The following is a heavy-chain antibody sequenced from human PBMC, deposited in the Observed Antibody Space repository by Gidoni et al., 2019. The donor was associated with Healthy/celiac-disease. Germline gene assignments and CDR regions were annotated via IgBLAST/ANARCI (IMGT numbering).Heavy chain of an antibody. CDR1: GFTFSSYA. J-gene: IGHJ3*02. V-gene: IGHV3-64D*06. CDR2: ISSNGGST. Sequence: EVQLVESGGGLVQPGGSLRLSCSASGFTFSSYAMHWVRQSPGKGLEYVSAISSNGGSTYYADSVKGRFTISRDNSKNTLYLQMSSLRAEDTAVYYCVKPPGDAFDIWGQGTMVTVSS. CDR3: VKPPGDAFDI.